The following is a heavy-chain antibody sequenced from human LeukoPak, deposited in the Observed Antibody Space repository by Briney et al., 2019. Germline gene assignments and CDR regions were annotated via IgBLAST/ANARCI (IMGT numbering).Heavy chain of an antibody. CDR2: INPNSGGT. J-gene: IGHJ4*02. CDR3: ATGIAAAGKFDY. V-gene: IGHV1-2*02. D-gene: IGHD6-13*01. Sequence: ASVKVSCKASGYTFTGYYMHWVRQAPGQGLEWMGWINPNSGGTNYAQKFQGGVTITADKSTSTAYMELSSLRSEDTAVYYCATGIAAAGKFDYWGQGTLVTVSS. CDR1: GYTFTGYY.